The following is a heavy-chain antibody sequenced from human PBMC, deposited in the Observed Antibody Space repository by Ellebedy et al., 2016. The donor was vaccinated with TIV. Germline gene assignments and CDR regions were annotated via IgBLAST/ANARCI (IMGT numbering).Heavy chain of an antibody. Sequence: GESLKISCAASGFTFSRFGMNWVRRAPGKGLEWVAVTSYDGNNKYYADSVKGRLTISRDNSKNTLYLQMYSLRADDTAVYYCARRYFDLWGRGTLVTVSS. J-gene: IGHJ2*01. CDR2: TSYDGNNK. V-gene: IGHV3-30*03. CDR3: ARRYFDL. CDR1: GFTFSRFG.